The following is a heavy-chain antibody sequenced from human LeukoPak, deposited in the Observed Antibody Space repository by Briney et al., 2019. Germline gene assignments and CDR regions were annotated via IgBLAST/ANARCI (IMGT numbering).Heavy chain of an antibody. Sequence: SETLSLTCTDSADSISNSNHYWGWIRQPPGKGLEWIGSIYYSGSTYYNLSLKSRVIISLYTSKNQFSLKVTSVNAADTAVYYCARHRYCSGGRCHRYPTAFDYWAQGTLVTVSS. CDR3: ARHRYCSGGRCHRYPTAFDY. J-gene: IGHJ4*02. V-gene: IGHV4-39*01. CDR1: ADSISNSNHY. D-gene: IGHD2-15*01. CDR2: IYYSGST.